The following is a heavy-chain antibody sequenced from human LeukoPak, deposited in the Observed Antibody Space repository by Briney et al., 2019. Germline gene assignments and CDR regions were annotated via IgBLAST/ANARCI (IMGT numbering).Heavy chain of an antibody. CDR1: GGTFSSYA. V-gene: IGHV1-69*01. CDR2: IIPIFGTA. CDR3: ARGVYSSGWFHVVGY. D-gene: IGHD6-19*01. J-gene: IGHJ4*02. Sequence: ASVKVSCKASGGTFSSYAISWVRQAPGQGLEWMGGIIPIFGTANYAQKFQGRVTITADESTSTAYMELSSLRSEDTAVYYCARGVYSSGWFHVVGYWGQGTLVTVSS.